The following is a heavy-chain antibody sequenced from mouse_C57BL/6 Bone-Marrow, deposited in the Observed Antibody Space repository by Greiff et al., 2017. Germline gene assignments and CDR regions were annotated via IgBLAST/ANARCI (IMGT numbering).Heavy chain of an antibody. D-gene: IGHD1-1*01. CDR2: IYPRSGNT. Sequence: QVQLQQSGAELARPGASVKLSCKASGYTFTSYGISWVKQRTGQGLEWIGEIYPRSGNTYYNEKFKGKATLTADKSSSTAYMELRSLTSEDSAVYFCAREQVTTVVATPFAYWGQGTLVTVSA. V-gene: IGHV1-81*01. CDR3: AREQVTTVVATPFAY. CDR1: GYTFTSYG. J-gene: IGHJ3*01.